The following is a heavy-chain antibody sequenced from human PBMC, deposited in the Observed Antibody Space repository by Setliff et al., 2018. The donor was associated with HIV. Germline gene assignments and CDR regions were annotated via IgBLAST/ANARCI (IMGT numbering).Heavy chain of an antibody. D-gene: IGHD4-17*01. CDR3: ARALYGEYGGDLNWLDP. V-gene: IGHV7-4-1*02. J-gene: IGHJ5*02. CDR2: INTQTGSP. Sequence: ASVKVSCEASGYSFINYAMNWVRQAPGQGLEWMGWINTQTGSPTYAQAFTGRFVFSVDTSVTTAYLQISGLKADDTAVYYCARALYGEYGGDLNWLDPWGQGTLVTVSS. CDR1: GYSFINYA.